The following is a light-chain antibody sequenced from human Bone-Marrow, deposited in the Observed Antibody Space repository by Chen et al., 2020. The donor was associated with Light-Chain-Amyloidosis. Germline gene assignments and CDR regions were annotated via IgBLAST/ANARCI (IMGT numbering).Light chain of an antibody. CDR2: KVS. J-gene: IGKJ1*01. V-gene: IGKV2-30*02. Sequence: EVVMTQSPLSLPATLGQSASISCKSSQSLVHSVGNTYLTWFHQRPGQPPRRLIYKVSKRDSGVPDRFSGSGSGTDFTLKISRVEAEDVGVYFCMQGSDLRTFGQGITVEIK. CDR3: MQGSDLRT. CDR1: QSLVHSVGNTY.